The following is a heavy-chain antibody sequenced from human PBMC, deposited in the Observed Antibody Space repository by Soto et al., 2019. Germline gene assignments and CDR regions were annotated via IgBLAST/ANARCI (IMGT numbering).Heavy chain of an antibody. J-gene: IGHJ5*02. D-gene: IGHD3-22*01. CDR1: GFTFDDYG. V-gene: IGHV3-21*01. CDR2: ISSSSGYI. CDR3: GRTTIIIVPYWFDV. Sequence: PGGSLRLSCSASGFTFDDYGMNWVRQAPGKGLEWVSCISSSSGYIYYADSVKGRFTISRDNAKNSLYLQMNSLRAEDTAVYYWGRTTIIIVPYWFDVWGQGTMVTVSS.